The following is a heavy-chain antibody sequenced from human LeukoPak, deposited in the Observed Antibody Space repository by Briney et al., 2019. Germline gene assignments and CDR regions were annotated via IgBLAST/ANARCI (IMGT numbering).Heavy chain of an antibody. CDR1: GGSISSYY. D-gene: IGHD4-17*01. J-gene: IGHJ5*02. Sequence: PSETLSLTCTVSGGSISSYYWSWIRQPPGKGLEWIGYIYYSGSTYYNPSLKSRVTISVDTSKNQFSLKLSSVTAADTAVYYCARGTVNWFDPWGQGTLVTVSS. V-gene: IGHV4-59*04. CDR2: IYYSGST. CDR3: ARGTVNWFDP.